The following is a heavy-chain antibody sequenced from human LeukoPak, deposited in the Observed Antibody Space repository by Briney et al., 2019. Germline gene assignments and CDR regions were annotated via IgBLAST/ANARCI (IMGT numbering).Heavy chain of an antibody. Sequence: PGGSLRLSCAASGFTFSSYAMSWVRQAPGKGLEWVSAISGSGGSTYYADSVKGRFTISRDNSKNTLYLQMNSLRAEDTAVYYCAKEERASRVRGQPKKYYYYYYGMDVWGQGTTVTVSS. CDR2: ISGSGGST. CDR3: AKEERASRVRGQPKKYYYYYYGMDV. V-gene: IGHV3-23*01. CDR1: GFTFSSYA. J-gene: IGHJ6*02. D-gene: IGHD3-10*01.